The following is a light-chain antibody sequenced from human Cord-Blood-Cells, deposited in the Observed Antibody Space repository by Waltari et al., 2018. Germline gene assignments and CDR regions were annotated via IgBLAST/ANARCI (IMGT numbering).Light chain of an antibody. CDR1: SSDVGGYNY. CDR3: CSYAGSYTVV. V-gene: IGLV2-11*01. J-gene: IGLJ2*01. Sequence: QSALTQPRSVSGSPGQSVTISCTGTSSDVGGYNYVSCYQQHPGKAPKLMIYAVSKSPSGVPDRFSGSKAGDAAALTISGLQAEGEADYYCCSYAGSYTVVFGGGTKLTGL. CDR2: AVS.